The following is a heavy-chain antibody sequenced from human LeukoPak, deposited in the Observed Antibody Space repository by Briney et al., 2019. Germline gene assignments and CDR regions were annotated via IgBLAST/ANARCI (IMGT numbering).Heavy chain of an antibody. V-gene: IGHV3-74*01. J-gene: IGHJ4*02. CDR1: GFTFSNYW. CDR2: IRSDGTST. Sequence: GGSLRLSCAASGFTFSNYWMHWVRQGPGKGLVWVSRIRSDGTSTSYADSVKGRFTISRDNAKNTLYLQMSSLRAEDTAVYYCARGPFFSFWGQGTLVTVSS. D-gene: IGHD2/OR15-2a*01. CDR3: ARGPFFSF.